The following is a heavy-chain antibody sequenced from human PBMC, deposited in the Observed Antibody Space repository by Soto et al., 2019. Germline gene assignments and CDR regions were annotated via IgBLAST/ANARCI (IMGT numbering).Heavy chain of an antibody. CDR1: GGSISSSNW. CDR2: IYHSGST. D-gene: IGHD3-10*01. V-gene: IGHV4-4*02. J-gene: IGHJ6*02. Sequence: PSETLSLTCAVSGGSISSSNWWSWVRQPPGKGLEWIGEIYHSGSTNYNLSLKSRVTISVDKSKNQFSLKLSSVTAADTAVYYCARARGVLWFGELLCGMDVWGQGTTVTVSS. CDR3: ARARGVLWFGELLCGMDV.